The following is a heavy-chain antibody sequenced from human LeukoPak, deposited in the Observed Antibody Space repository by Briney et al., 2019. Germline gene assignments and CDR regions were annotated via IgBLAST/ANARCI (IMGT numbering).Heavy chain of an antibody. Sequence: PGGSLRLSCAASGFTFRTYWMSWVRQAPGKGLEWVSAISGSGGSTYYADSVKGRFTISRDNSKNTLYLQMNSLRAEDTAVYYCAKAASTAVAGMIDYYYGMDVWGQGTTVTVSS. CDR3: AKAASTAVAGMIDYYYGMDV. CDR1: GFTFRTYW. V-gene: IGHV3-23*01. J-gene: IGHJ6*02. CDR2: ISGSGGST. D-gene: IGHD6-19*01.